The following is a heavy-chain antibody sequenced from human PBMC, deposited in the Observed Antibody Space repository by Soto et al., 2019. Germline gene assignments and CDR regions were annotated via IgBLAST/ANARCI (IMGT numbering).Heavy chain of an antibody. CDR1: GYTFITYG. J-gene: IGHJ5*02. CDR3: ARDVIAVRPVWFDP. V-gene: IGHV1-18*01. CDR2: ISVYNGNT. Sequence: ASVKVSCKASGYTFITYGISWVRQAPGQGPEWMGWISVYNGNTNYAQKFQGRVTMTTDTTTSTAYMELRSLRSDDTAVYFCARDVIAVRPVWFDPWGQGTLVTVSS. D-gene: IGHD6-6*01.